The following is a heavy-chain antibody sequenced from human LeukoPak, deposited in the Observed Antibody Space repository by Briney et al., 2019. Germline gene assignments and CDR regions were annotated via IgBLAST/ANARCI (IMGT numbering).Heavy chain of an antibody. Sequence: GASVKVSCKASGGTFSSYAISWVRQAPGQGLEWMGRIIPILGIANYAQKFQGRVTITADKSTSTAYMELSSLRSEDTAVYYCAIAVVVVPAAIPANAPVDYWGQGTLVTVSS. CDR1: GGTFSSYA. V-gene: IGHV1-69*04. CDR2: IIPILGIA. J-gene: IGHJ4*02. D-gene: IGHD2-2*01. CDR3: AIAVVVVPAAIPANAPVDY.